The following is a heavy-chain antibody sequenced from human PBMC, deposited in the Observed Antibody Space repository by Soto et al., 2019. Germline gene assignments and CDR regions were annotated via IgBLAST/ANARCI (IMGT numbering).Heavy chain of an antibody. Sequence: PGGSLRLSCAASGFIFRSYAMHWVRQAPGKGLEWVTVISSDGSNKYYADSVKGRLTISRDNSKNTLYLQMNSLRAEDTAVYYCAGALRLPHWFDPWGQGTLVTVSS. V-gene: IGHV3-30*04. CDR3: AGALRLPHWFDP. J-gene: IGHJ5*02. D-gene: IGHD3-16*01. CDR2: ISSDGSNK. CDR1: GFIFRSYA.